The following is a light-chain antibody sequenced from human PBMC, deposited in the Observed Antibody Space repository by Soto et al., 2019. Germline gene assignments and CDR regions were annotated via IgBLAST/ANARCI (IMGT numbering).Light chain of an antibody. V-gene: IGKV3-20*01. Sequence: ESVLTQSPGTLSLSPGERATLSCRASQSVSSSYLAWYQQTPGQAPRLLIYGASSRATGIPDRFSGSGSGTDFTLTISRLEPEDFAVYSCQQYGSSPRTFGQGTKVDTK. CDR1: QSVSSSY. CDR2: GAS. CDR3: QQYGSSPRT. J-gene: IGKJ1*01.